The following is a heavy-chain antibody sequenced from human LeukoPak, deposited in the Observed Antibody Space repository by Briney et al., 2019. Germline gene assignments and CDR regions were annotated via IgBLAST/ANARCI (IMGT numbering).Heavy chain of an antibody. CDR3: AKEPNYDFWSGAYFGY. D-gene: IGHD3-3*01. J-gene: IGHJ4*02. V-gene: IGHV3-30*18. CDR1: GFAFSSYG. Sequence: GGSLRLSCAASGFAFSSYGMHWVRQAPGKGPEWVAVISYDGSNKYYADSVKGRFTISRDNSKNTLYLQMNSLRAEDTAVYYCAKEPNYDFWSGAYFGYWGQGTLVTVSS. CDR2: ISYDGSNK.